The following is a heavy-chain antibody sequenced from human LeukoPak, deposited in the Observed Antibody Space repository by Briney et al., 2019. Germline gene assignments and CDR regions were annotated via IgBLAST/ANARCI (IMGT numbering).Heavy chain of an antibody. D-gene: IGHD3-10*01. J-gene: IGHJ4*02. Sequence: GGSLRLSCAASGFTFNIYTMNWVRQAPGKGLEWVSSISSGSTYKYYADSVKGRFTISRDNAKNSLYLQMNSLRAEDTAVYYCVELTSMVEHYWGQGTLVTVSS. V-gene: IGHV3-21*01. CDR1: GFTFNIYT. CDR3: VELTSMVEHY. CDR2: ISSGSTYK.